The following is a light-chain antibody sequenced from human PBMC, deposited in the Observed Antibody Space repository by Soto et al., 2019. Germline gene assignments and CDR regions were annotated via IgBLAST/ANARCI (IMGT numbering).Light chain of an antibody. CDR1: SSDIGAY. CDR3: GSYAGNNIFL. V-gene: IGLV2-8*01. CDR2: AVN. J-gene: IGLJ2*01. Sequence: QSALTQPPSASGSPGQSVTFSCTGTSSDIGAYVSWYQHHPGKAPKLVISAVNKRPSGVPDRFSGSKSGNTASLTVSGLQAEDEADYYCGSYAGNNIFLFGGGTKLTVL.